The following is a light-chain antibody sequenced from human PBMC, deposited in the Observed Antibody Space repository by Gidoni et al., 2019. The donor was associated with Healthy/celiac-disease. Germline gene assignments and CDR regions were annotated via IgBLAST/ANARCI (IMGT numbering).Light chain of an antibody. Sequence: EIVLTQSPGTLSLSPGERATLSCRASQSVSSSYLAWYQQTPGQAPRLLIYGASSRATGIPDRFSGSGSGTDCTLTISRLEPEDFAVYYCQQYGSSPPAITFGQGTRLEIK. CDR2: GAS. CDR3: QQYGSSPPAIT. CDR1: QSVSSSY. V-gene: IGKV3-20*01. J-gene: IGKJ5*01.